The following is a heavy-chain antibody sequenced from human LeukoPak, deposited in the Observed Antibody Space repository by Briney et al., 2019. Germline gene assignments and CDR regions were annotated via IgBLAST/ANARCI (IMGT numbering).Heavy chain of an antibody. V-gene: IGHV5-51*01. CDR1: GYSFTSYW. J-gene: IGHJ6*04. CDR2: MYPGDSDT. CDR3: AKRDSYYGMDV. Sequence: GESLKISCKGSGYSFTSYWIGWVRQMPGKGLEWVGIMYPGDSDTRYSASFRGQVTISADKSISTAYLQWSSLKASDTAMYYCAKRDSYYGMDVWGKGTTVTVSS.